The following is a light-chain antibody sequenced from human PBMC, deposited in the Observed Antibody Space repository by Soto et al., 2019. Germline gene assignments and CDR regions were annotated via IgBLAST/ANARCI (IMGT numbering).Light chain of an antibody. CDR3: HQCATSALT. CDR2: DAS. J-gene: IGKJ4*01. Sequence: EIVLTQSPGTLSLSPGERATLSCRASQTVANNYLACYQQKPGQAPRLLIDDASNRATGIPDRFSGTGSGTDFTLTISRLEPEDFAVYYCHQCATSALTCGGGTKVEI. V-gene: IGKV3-20*01. CDR1: QTVANNY.